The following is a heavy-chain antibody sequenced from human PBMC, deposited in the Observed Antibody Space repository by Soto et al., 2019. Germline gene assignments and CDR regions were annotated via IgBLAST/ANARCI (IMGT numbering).Heavy chain of an antibody. CDR3: ARGDVSSGYYYGKYYFDY. Sequence: ASVKVSCRASGYRFTSFGISWVRQAPGQGLEWMGWISAYNGNTNYAQKLQGRVTMTTDTSTSTAYMELRSLRSDDTAVYYCARGDVSSGYYYGKYYFDYWAREPWSPSPQ. CDR1: GYRFTSFG. V-gene: IGHV1-18*01. CDR2: ISAYNGNT. J-gene: IGHJ4*02. D-gene: IGHD3-22*01.